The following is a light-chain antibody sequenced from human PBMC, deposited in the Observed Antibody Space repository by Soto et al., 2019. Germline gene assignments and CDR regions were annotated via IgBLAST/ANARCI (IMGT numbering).Light chain of an antibody. V-gene: IGKV3-11*01. CDR1: QTVSSY. CDR2: DAS. Sequence: EIVLTQSPATLSLSPGEIATLSCRARQTVSSYLACYQQKSGQAPRPLIYDASNRAPGIPARFSGSGSGTDFTLTICSLEPEDVAVYYCQQRSSWPLTFGGGAKVEIK. J-gene: IGKJ4*01. CDR3: QQRSSWPLT.